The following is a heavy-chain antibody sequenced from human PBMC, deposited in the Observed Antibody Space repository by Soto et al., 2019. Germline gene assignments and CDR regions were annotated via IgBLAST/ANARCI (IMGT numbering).Heavy chain of an antibody. CDR1: GGSISSGGYY. Sequence: SETLSLTCTVSGGSISSGGYYWSWIRQPPGKGLEWIGEINHSGSTNYNPSLKSRVTISVDTSKNQFSLKLSSVTAADTAVYYCARLLWFGELGFDPWGQGTLVTVS. D-gene: IGHD3-10*01. J-gene: IGHJ5*02. CDR3: ARLLWFGELGFDP. CDR2: INHSGST. V-gene: IGHV4-30-4*08.